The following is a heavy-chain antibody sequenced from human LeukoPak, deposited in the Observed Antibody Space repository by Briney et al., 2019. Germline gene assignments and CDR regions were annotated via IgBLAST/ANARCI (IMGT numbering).Heavy chain of an antibody. D-gene: IGHD3-22*01. Sequence: PGGSLRLSCAASGFTFSSYWMHWVRQDPGRGLVWVSRINGDGSDTDYADPVKGRFTISRDNAKNTLYLQMTSLRAEDTAVYYCARAATYYYDSSGYYPYAFDIWGQGTMVTVSS. CDR1: GFTFSSYW. V-gene: IGHV3-74*01. CDR2: INGDGSDT. CDR3: ARAATYYYDSSGYYPYAFDI. J-gene: IGHJ3*02.